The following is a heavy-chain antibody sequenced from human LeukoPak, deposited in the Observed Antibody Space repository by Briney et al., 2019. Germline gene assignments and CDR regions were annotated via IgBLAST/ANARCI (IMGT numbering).Heavy chain of an antibody. D-gene: IGHD3-16*02. CDR1: GSTFGDYW. CDR2: INSDGSST. V-gene: IGHV3-74*01. Sequence: PGGSLRLSCAASGSTFGDYWMHWVRQAPGKGLVWVSRINSDGSSTTYADSVKGRFTISRDNAKNTLYLQMNSLRAEDTAVYYCARHRYRAFDYWGRGTLVTVSS. CDR3: ARHRYRAFDY. J-gene: IGHJ4*02.